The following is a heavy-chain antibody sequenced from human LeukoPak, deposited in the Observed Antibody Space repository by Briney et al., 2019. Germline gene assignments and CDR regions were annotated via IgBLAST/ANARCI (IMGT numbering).Heavy chain of an antibody. CDR2: INHSGST. V-gene: IGHV4-34*01. D-gene: IGHD6-19*01. Sequence: PSETLSLTCAVYGGSFSGYYWSWIRQPPGKGLEWIGEINHSGSTNYNPSLKSRVTISVDTSKNQFSLKLSSVTAADTAVYYCAGTVDYSSGWYGVGYWGQGTLVTVSS. CDR3: AGTVDYSSGWYGVGY. J-gene: IGHJ4*02. CDR1: GGSFSGYY.